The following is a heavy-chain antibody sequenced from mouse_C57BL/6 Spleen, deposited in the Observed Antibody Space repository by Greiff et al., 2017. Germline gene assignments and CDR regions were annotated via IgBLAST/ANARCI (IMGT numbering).Heavy chain of an antibody. CDR1: GYTFTSYW. CDR3: ARDYYGSSSSFDY. J-gene: IGHJ2*01. Sequence: VQLQESGAELVMPGASVKLSCKASGYTFTSYWMHWVKQRPGQGLEWIGEIDPSDSYTNYNQKFKGKSTLTVDKSSSTAYMQLSSLTSEDSAVYYCARDYYGSSSSFDYWGQGTTLTVSS. V-gene: IGHV1-69*01. CDR2: IDPSDSYT. D-gene: IGHD1-1*01.